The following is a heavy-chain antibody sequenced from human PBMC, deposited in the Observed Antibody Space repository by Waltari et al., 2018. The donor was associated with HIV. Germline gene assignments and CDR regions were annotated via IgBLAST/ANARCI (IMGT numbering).Heavy chain of an antibody. J-gene: IGHJ4*02. CDR3: AGTYYDYVWGSYRPPPFDY. D-gene: IGHD3-16*02. CDR1: GGSLSSYS. V-gene: IGHV4-4*07. CDR2: IYTSGST. Sequence: QVQLQASGPGLLKPSETLSLTCPVPGGSLSSYSGTRTRQPAGKGLEWIGRIYTSGSTNYNPSLKSRVTMSVDTSKNQFSLKLSSVTAADTAVYYCAGTYYDYVWGSYRPPPFDYWGQGTLVTVSS.